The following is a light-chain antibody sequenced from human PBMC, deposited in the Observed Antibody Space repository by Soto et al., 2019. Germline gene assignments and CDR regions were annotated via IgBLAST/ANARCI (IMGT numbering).Light chain of an antibody. J-gene: IGKJ4*01. V-gene: IGKV1-39*01. CDR3: QQSYSNAFT. CDR2: AAS. Sequence: DIQMTQSPSSLSASVGDRVTITCRASQSISSYLNWYQQKQGKAPKILIYAASSLQSGVPSRFSGSGSGTDFTLTISSLQPEDFSTYYCQQSYSNAFTFGGGTKVDIK. CDR1: QSISSY.